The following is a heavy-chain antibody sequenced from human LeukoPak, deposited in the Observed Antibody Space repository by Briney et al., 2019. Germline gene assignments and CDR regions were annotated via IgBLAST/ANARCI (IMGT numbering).Heavy chain of an antibody. CDR2: IYYSGST. D-gene: IGHD2-21*01. CDR3: ARAGDSAEYYYYYYYMDV. J-gene: IGHJ6*03. Sequence: SETLSLTCIVSGGSISSSSYYWGWIRQPPGKGLEWIGSIYYSGSTYYNPSLKSRVTISVDTSKNQFSLKLSSVTAADTAVYYCARAGDSAEYYYYYYYMDVWGKGTTVTVSS. CDR1: GGSISSSSYY. V-gene: IGHV4-39*07.